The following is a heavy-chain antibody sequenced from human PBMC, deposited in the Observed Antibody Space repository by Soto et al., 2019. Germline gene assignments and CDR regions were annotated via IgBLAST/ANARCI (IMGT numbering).Heavy chain of an antibody. V-gene: IGHV3-23*01. D-gene: IGHD2-8*01. CDR1: GFTFSSYA. J-gene: IGHJ4*02. CDR2: ISGSGGST. Sequence: LRLSCAASGFTFSSYAMSWVRQAPGKGLEWVSVISGSGGSTYYADSVKGRFTISRDNSNYTLNLQMNSLRAEDTAVYYCAKASERDSTGMLDYWGQGTLVTVSS. CDR3: AKASERDSTGMLDY.